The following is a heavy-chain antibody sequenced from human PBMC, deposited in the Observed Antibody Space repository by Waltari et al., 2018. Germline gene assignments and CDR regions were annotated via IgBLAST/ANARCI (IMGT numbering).Heavy chain of an antibody. CDR3: ARNQGGWFDAFDI. D-gene: IGHD6-19*01. CDR1: GDSISNNNYY. CDR2: IHYIRGT. Sequence: QLQLQESGPGLVEPSETLSLTCTASGDSISNNNYYWGWIRQPRGTGLQWSGSIHYIRGTYYSSSLKSRVIISVDTSNNKFALRLTSVTAADTAIYSCARNQGGWFDAFDIWGQGTAVTVSS. J-gene: IGHJ3*02. V-gene: IGHV4-39*07.